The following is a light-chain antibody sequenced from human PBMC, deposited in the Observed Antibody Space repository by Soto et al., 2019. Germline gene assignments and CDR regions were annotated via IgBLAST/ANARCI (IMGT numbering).Light chain of an antibody. V-gene: IGLV2-14*01. J-gene: IGLJ1*01. CDR2: DVN. CDR3: SSYTATSSYV. Sequence: QSALTQPASVSGSPGQSITISCTGTSSDIGSYNYVSWYQQHPGKAPKLMIYDVNNRPSGISDRFSGSKSGNTASLTISGLQAEDEADYYCSSYTATSSYVFGTGT. CDR1: SSDIGSYNY.